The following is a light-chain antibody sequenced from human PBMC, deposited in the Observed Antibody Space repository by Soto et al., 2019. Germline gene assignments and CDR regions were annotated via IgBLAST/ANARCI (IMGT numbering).Light chain of an antibody. CDR2: EAS. V-gene: IGKV1-5*03. Sequence: DIQMTQSPSTLSATLGDRVTITCRASQSISSWLAWYQQKPGKAPKLLIYEASSSEIGVPPRFSGSGFGTEFTLTISSLLPDDFATYYCQHYKESSTFGQGTRLEIK. CDR3: QHYKESST. CDR1: QSISSW. J-gene: IGKJ1*01.